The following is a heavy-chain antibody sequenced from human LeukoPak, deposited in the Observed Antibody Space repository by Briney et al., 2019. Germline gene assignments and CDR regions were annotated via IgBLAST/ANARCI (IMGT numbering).Heavy chain of an antibody. D-gene: IGHD3-3*01. Sequence: SETLSLTCTVSGGSISSGGYYWSWIRQHPGKGLEWIGYIYYSGSTYYNPSLKSRVTISVDTSKNQFSLKLSSVTAADTAVYYCARDRFLEWMDYYYYGMDVWGQGTTVTVSS. CDR1: GGSISSGGYY. J-gene: IGHJ6*02. CDR3: ARDRFLEWMDYYYYGMDV. CDR2: IYYSGST. V-gene: IGHV4-31*03.